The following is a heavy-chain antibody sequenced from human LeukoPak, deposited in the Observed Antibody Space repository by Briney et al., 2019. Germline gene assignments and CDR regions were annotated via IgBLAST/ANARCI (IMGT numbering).Heavy chain of an antibody. CDR2: IIPILGIA. CDR1: GGTFSSYA. J-gene: IGHJ6*02. V-gene: IGHV1-69*04. Sequence: SVTVSCKASGGTFSSYAISWVRQAPGQGLEWMGRIIPILGIANYAQKFQGRVMITADKSTSTAYMELSSLRSEDTAVYYCARHQWIQLWPYYYYYGMDVWGQGTTVTVSS. D-gene: IGHD5-18*01. CDR3: ARHQWIQLWPYYYYYGMDV.